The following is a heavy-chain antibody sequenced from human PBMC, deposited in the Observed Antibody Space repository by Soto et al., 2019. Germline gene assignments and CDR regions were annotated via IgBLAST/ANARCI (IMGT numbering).Heavy chain of an antibody. Sequence: QITLKESGPTLVKPTQTLTLTCTFSGFSLSTSGVGVGWIRQPPGKALEWLALIYWDDDKRYSPSLKSRLTITKDTSKNQVVLTMTNMDPVDTATYYCAHSSGEYSRGYDYIWGSYRYTEACCYFDYWGQGTLVTVSS. CDR1: GFSLSTSGVG. CDR2: IYWDDDK. D-gene: IGHD3-16*02. CDR3: AHSSGEYSRGYDYIWGSYRYTEACCYFDY. J-gene: IGHJ4*02. V-gene: IGHV2-5*02.